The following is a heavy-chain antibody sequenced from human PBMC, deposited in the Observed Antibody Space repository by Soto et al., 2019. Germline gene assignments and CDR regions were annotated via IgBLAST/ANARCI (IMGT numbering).Heavy chain of an antibody. D-gene: IGHD3-16*02. CDR1: GFTFSSYA. V-gene: IGHV3-23*01. CDR2: ISGSGGST. J-gene: IGHJ4*02. Sequence: AGGSLRLSCAASGFTFSSYAMSWVRQAPGKGLEWVSAISGSGGSTYYADSVKGRFTISRDNSKNTLYLQMNSLRAEDTAVYYCAKSGGIPISYDYIWGSYRSVDYWGQGTLVTVSS. CDR3: AKSGGIPISYDYIWGSYRSVDY.